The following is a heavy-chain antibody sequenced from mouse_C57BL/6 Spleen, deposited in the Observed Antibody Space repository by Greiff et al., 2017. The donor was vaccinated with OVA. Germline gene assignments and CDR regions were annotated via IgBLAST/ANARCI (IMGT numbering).Heavy chain of an antibody. J-gene: IGHJ2*01. CDR1: GYTFTGYW. D-gene: IGHD2-3*01. Sequence: VQLQQSGAELMKPGASVKLSCKATGYTFTGYWIEWVKQRPGHGLEWIGEILPGSGSTNYNEKFKGKATFTSDTSSNTAYMQLSSLTTEDSAIYYCARVIYDGYGGYYFDYWGQGTTLTVSS. CDR2: ILPGSGST. CDR3: ARVIYDGYGGYYFDY. V-gene: IGHV1-9*01.